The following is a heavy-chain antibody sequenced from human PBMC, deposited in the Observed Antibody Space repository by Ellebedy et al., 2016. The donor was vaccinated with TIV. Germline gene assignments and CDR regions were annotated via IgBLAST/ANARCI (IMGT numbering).Heavy chain of an antibody. Sequence: GGSLRLSXVASGFTFMSHGIYWVRPAPGKGLEWVAATSSDGSNKYYADSVKGRFTISRDNSKNTLYLQMNSLRTDDMAVYYCARGGSSGSSDYWGQGTLVTVSS. CDR2: TSSDGSNK. J-gene: IGHJ4*02. V-gene: IGHV3-30*03. D-gene: IGHD3-10*01. CDR1: GFTFMSHG. CDR3: ARGGSSGSSDY.